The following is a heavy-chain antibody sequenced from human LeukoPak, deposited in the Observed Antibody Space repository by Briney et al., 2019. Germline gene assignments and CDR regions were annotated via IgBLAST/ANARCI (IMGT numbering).Heavy chain of an antibody. CDR3: ARDRRSHYYGSGNYYPDVFDI. J-gene: IGHJ3*02. Sequence: ASVKVSCKASGYTFTSYDINWVRQATGQGLEWMGWMNPNSGNTGYAQKFQGRVTMTRNTSISTAYMELSRLTSDDTAVYYCARDRRSHYYGSGNYYPDVFDIWGQGTMVTVSS. CDR1: GYTFTSYD. D-gene: IGHD3-10*01. CDR2: MNPNSGNT. V-gene: IGHV1-8*01.